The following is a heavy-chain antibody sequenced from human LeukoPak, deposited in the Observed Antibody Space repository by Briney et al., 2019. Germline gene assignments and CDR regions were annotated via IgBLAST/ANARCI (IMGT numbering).Heavy chain of an antibody. Sequence: ASVKVSCKASGGTFSSYAISWVRQAPGQGLEWMGWINTNTGNPTYAQGFTGRFVLSLDTSVGTAYLQISSLKAEDTAVYYCARGYCTNGVCYRAPSDYWGQGTLVTVSS. V-gene: IGHV7-4-1*02. CDR1: GGTFSSYA. CDR2: INTNTGNP. D-gene: IGHD2-8*01. J-gene: IGHJ4*02. CDR3: ARGYCTNGVCYRAPSDY.